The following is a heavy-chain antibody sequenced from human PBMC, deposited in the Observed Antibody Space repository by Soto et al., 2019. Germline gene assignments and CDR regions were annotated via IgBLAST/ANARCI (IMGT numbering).Heavy chain of an antibody. CDR3: ARDRWFGA. V-gene: IGHV3-66*01. CDR1: GFSVSSTY. J-gene: IGHJ5*02. Sequence: EVQLVESGVGLVQPGGSLRLSCAASGFSVSSTYMNWVRQAPGKGLEWVSVIHSGGTTYYADSVKGRFTISRDNSKNTLYLEMNSLRVEDTAVYYCARDRWFGAWGQGTLVTVSS. CDR2: IHSGGTT.